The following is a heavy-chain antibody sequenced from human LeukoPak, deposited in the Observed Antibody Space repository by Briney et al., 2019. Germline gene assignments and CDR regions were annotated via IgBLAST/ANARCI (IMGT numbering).Heavy chain of an antibody. D-gene: IGHD1-14*01. CDR2: INHSGST. Sequence: PSETLSLTCAVYGGSFSGYYWSWIRQPPGKGLEWIGEINHSGSTNYNPSLKSRVTISVDTSKNQSSLKLSSVTAADTAVYYCARDRRNSPFDYWGQGTLVTVSS. CDR1: GGSFSGYY. CDR3: ARDRRNSPFDY. V-gene: IGHV4-34*01. J-gene: IGHJ4*02.